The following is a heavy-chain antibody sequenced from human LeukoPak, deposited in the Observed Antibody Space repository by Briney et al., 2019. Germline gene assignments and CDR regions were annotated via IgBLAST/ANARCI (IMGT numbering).Heavy chain of an antibody. CDR1: GASMNSGDYS. Sequence: PSETLSLTCIVSGASMNSGDYSWSWIRQPPGKGLEWIGYIYSSGSTYYNPSLKSRVTISVDTSKNHFSLRLNSLTAADTAVYYCARDSMVAYAFHIWGQGTMVTVSS. J-gene: IGHJ3*02. CDR3: ARDSMVAYAFHI. CDR2: IYSSGST. V-gene: IGHV4-30-4*01. D-gene: IGHD2-8*01.